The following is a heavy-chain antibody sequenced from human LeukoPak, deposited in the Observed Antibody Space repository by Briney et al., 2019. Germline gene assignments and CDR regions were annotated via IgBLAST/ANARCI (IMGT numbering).Heavy chain of an antibody. D-gene: IGHD3-22*01. CDR3: ARDYYYDSSGYYTTGFDY. CDR1: GFTFSSYA. CDR2: ISYDGSNK. V-gene: IGHV3-30*04. J-gene: IGHJ4*02. Sequence: GRSLRLSCAASGFTFSSYAMHWVRQAPGKGLEWVAVISYDGSNKYYADSVKGRFTISRDNSKNTLYLQMNSLRAEDTAVYYCARDYYYDSSGYYTTGFDYWGQGTLVTVSS.